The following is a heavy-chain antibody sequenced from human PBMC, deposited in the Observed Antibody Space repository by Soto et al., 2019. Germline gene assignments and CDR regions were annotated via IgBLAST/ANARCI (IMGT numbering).Heavy chain of an antibody. CDR3: AREGYDILTGSYYFDY. Sequence: SVKVSCKTSGGTISRYTVNWVRQAPGQGLEWMGGIIPILGIANYAQKFQGRVTITADKSTSTAYMELSSLRSEDTAVYYCAREGYDILTGSYYFDYWGQGTLVTVSS. CDR1: GGTISRYT. CDR2: IIPILGIA. V-gene: IGHV1-69*10. D-gene: IGHD3-9*01. J-gene: IGHJ4*02.